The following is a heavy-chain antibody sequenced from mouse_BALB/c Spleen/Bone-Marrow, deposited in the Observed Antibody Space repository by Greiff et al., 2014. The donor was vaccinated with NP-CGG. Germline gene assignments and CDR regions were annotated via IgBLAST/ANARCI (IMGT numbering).Heavy chain of an antibody. Sequence: VHLVESGAELARPGASVKLSCKASGYTFTSYWMQWVKQRPGQGLEWIGAIYPGDGDTRYTQKFKGKATLTADKSSSTAYMQLSSLASEDSAAYYCARGYYYGSNYGWYFDVWGAGTTVTVSS. V-gene: IGHV1-87*01. CDR3: ARGYYYGSNYGWYFDV. D-gene: IGHD1-1*01. CDR1: GYTFTSYW. CDR2: IYPGDGDT. J-gene: IGHJ1*01.